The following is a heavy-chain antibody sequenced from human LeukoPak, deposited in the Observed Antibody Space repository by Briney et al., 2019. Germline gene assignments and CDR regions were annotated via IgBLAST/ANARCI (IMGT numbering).Heavy chain of an antibody. Sequence: PSETLSLTCTVSGGSISSSSYYWGWIRQPPGKGLEWIGYIYYSGSTNYNPSLKSRVTISVDTSKNQFSLKLSSVTAADTAVYYCARDLGYCGGDCYSSWFDPWGQGTLVTVSS. CDR2: IYYSGST. D-gene: IGHD2-21*01. V-gene: IGHV4-61*01. CDR3: ARDLGYCGGDCYSSWFDP. CDR1: GGSISSSSYY. J-gene: IGHJ5*02.